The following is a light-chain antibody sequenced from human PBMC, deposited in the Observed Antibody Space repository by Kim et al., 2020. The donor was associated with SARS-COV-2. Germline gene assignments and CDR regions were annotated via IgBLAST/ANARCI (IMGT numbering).Light chain of an antibody. CDR3: QQRNNWSPMYT. CDR2: DAS. J-gene: IGKJ2*01. V-gene: IGKV3-11*01. CDR1: QSVSTY. Sequence: IVLTQSPATLSLSPGERATLSCRASQSVSTYLAWYQQKPGQAPRLLIYDASNRATGIPARFSGSGSGTDFSLTISSLEPEDFAVYYCQQRNNWSPMYTFGQGTKLEI.